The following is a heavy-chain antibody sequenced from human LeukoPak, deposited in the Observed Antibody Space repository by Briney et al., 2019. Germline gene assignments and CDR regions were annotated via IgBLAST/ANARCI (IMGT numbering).Heavy chain of an antibody. V-gene: IGHV3-23*01. J-gene: IGHJ6*03. Sequence: PGGSLRLSCAASGLTFSSYAMTWVRQAPGKGLEWVSSVSGSGGTTYHADSVKGRFTISRDNSKNTLFLRMNSLRVEDTAVYYCTKCAGYSCTNDMDVWGRGTTVTVSS. CDR3: TKCAGYSCTNDMDV. CDR1: GLTFSSYA. CDR2: VSGSGGTT. D-gene: IGHD6-13*01.